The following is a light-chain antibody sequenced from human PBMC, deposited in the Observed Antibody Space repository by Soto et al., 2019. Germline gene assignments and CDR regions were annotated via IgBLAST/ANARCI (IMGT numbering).Light chain of an antibody. CDR3: ETWDSNTHV. CDR1: SGHSSYI. J-gene: IGLJ7*01. CDR2: LEGSGSY. V-gene: IGLV4-60*02. Sequence: QPVLTQSSSASASLGSSVKLTCTLSSGHSSYIIAWHQQQPGKAPRYLMKLEGSGSYNKGSGVPDRFSGSSSGADRYLTISTLQFEDEADYYCETWDSNTHVFGGGTLPTGL.